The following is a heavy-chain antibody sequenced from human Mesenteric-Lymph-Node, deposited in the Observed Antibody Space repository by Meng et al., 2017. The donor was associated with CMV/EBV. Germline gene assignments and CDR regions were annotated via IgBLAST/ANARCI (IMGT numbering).Heavy chain of an antibody. CDR1: GFTFSDFW. D-gene: IGHD2-2*01. CDR2: INQDGAIE. V-gene: IGHV3-7*01. J-gene: IGHJ4*02. Sequence: ETLSLTCAVSGFTFSDFWMTWLRQSPGRGLEWVANINQDGAIEQYLDSVKGRFTVSRDNAKNLLYLQMNILRAEDTAVYYCARPPARMLDYWGRGTLVTVSS. CDR3: ARPPARMLDY.